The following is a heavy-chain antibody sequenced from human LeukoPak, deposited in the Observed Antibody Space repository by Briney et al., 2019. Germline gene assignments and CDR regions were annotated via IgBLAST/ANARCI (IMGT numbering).Heavy chain of an antibody. CDR1: GGSFSGYY. J-gene: IGHJ6*04. Sequence: SETLSLTCAVYGGSFSGYYWSWIRQPPGKGLEWIGEINHSGSTNYNPSLKSRVTISVDTSKNQFSLKLGSVTAADTAVYYCARGYRVRGEGMDVWGKGTTVTVSS. V-gene: IGHV4-34*01. CDR3: ARGYRVRGEGMDV. D-gene: IGHD3-10*01. CDR2: INHSGST.